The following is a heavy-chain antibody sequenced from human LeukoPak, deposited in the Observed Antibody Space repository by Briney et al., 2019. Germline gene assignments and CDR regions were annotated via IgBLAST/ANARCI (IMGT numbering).Heavy chain of an antibody. CDR2: IYWNDDN. Sequence: SGPTLVNPTQTLTLTCTFSGFSLSTRGVGVGWIRQPPGKALEWLAVIYWNDDNRYSPSLKSRLTITKDTSKNQVVLTMTNMDPVDTATYYCAHRRIVGATISTFDYWGQGTLVTVSS. D-gene: IGHD1-26*01. J-gene: IGHJ4*02. V-gene: IGHV2-5*01. CDR3: AHRRIVGATISTFDY. CDR1: GFSLSTRGVG.